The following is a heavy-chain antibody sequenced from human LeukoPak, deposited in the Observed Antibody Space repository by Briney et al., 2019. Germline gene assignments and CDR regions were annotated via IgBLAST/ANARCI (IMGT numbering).Heavy chain of an antibody. D-gene: IGHD2-15*01. CDR3: AKDLGGEFDY. V-gene: IGHV3-23*01. J-gene: IGHJ4*02. CDR1: GLAFSSST. Sequence: GGSLRLSCAASGLAFSSSTMSWVRQAPGKGLECVSIISGSGAATYYTDSVTGRFTISRDNSKNTLFLQMNSLRAEDTAVYYCAKDLGGEFDYWGQGTLVTVSS. CDR2: ISGSGAAT.